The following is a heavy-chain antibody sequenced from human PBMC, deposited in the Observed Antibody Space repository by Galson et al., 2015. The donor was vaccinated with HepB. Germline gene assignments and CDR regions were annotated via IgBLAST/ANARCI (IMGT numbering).Heavy chain of an antibody. Sequence: SLRLSCAASGFTFSSYAMSWVRQAPGKGLEWVSAISGSGGSTYYADSVKGRFTISRDNSKNTLYLQMNSLRAEDTAVYYCANEYYDILTGYSRLDYWGQGTLVTVSS. V-gene: IGHV3-23*01. D-gene: IGHD3-9*01. J-gene: IGHJ4*02. CDR3: ANEYYDILTGYSRLDY. CDR1: GFTFSSYA. CDR2: ISGSGGST.